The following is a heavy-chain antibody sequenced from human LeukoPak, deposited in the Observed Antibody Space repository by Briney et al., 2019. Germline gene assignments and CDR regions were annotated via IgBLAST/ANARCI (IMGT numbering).Heavy chain of an antibody. D-gene: IGHD1-14*01. Sequence: SETLSLTCTVSGGSISSYYWSWIRQPPGKGLEWVGFIYYIVRTNYNLSLKSGVSTSVETSTKQFSLNLSSLTVAETPVCYFRREHNNTIYYDYYMDVWGKGTTVTVSS. J-gene: IGHJ6*03. CDR2: IYYIVRT. V-gene: IGHV4-59*01. CDR3: RREHNNTIYYDYYMDV. CDR1: GGSISSYY.